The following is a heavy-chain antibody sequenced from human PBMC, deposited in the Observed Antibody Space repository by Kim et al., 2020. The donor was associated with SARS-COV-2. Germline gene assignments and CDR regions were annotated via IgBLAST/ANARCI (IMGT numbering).Heavy chain of an antibody. CDR3: AKGDYGDYYYYYYMDV. CDR2: ISGSGGST. D-gene: IGHD4-17*01. CDR1: GFTFSSYA. Sequence: GGSLRLSCAASGFTFSSYAMSWVRQAPGKGLEWVSAISGSGGSTYYADSVKGRFTISRDNSKNTLYLQMNSLRAEDTAVYYCAKGDYGDYYYYYYMDVWGKGTTVTVSS. J-gene: IGHJ6*03. V-gene: IGHV3-23*01.